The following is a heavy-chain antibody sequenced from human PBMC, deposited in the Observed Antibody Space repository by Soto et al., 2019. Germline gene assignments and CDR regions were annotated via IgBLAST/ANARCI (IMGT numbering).Heavy chain of an antibody. CDR1: GFMFSSYA. Sequence: EVQLLESGGGLVRPGGSLRLSCAVSGFMFSSYAMTWVRQAPGKGLEWVSRISGSGGSTYYSDSVRGRFTISRDNSKKMLYLEMNSLKGEDTAVSYCAKDGSWGDHYYFDNWGQGTLVTVSS. CDR2: ISGSGGST. J-gene: IGHJ4*02. D-gene: IGHD2-21*02. CDR3: AKDGSWGDHYYFDN. V-gene: IGHV3-23*01.